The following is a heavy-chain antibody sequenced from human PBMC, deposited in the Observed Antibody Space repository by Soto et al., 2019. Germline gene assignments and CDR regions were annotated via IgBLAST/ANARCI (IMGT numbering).Heavy chain of an antibody. CDR2: SRSRADNYAT. CDR1: DITFSDHD. CDR3: VLWVRGLINY. J-gene: IGHJ4*02. V-gene: IGHV3-72*01. D-gene: IGHD3-10*01. Sequence: EVQLVESGGGLVQPGGSLRLSCATFDITFSDHDEEWVRQAPGKGLEWLGRSRSRADNYATDYAASVRGRFTFSRDDSKSSLSLQMRSLITGDTAMYYCVLWVRGLINYWGQGTLVTVSS.